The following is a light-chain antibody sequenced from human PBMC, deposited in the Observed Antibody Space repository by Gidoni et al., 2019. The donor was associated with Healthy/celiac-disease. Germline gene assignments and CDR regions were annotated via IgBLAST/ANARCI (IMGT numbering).Light chain of an antibody. CDR1: SSNIGAGYD. Sequence: QSVLTQPPSVSGAPGQRVTISCTGSSSNIGAGYDVQWYQQLPGTAPKLLIYGNSNRPSGFPDRFSGSKSGTSASLSITGLQAEDEADYYCQSYDSSLSGLVFGGEIKLTVL. CDR3: QSYDSSLSGLV. J-gene: IGLJ3*02. CDR2: GNS. V-gene: IGLV1-40*01.